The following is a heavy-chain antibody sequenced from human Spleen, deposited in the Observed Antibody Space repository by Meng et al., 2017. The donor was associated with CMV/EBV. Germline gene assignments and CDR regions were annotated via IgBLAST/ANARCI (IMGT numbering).Heavy chain of an antibody. CDR3: ARAEGAVTPIPLLDF. Sequence: RCCLWPPGKGLEWIGEISHSGITNYNPSLKSLVIISVDTSKKQFYLNLSSVTAADTAIYYCARAEGAVTPIPLLDFWGRGTLVTVSS. V-gene: IGHV4-34*01. D-gene: IGHD2-21*02. CDR2: ISHSGIT. J-gene: IGHJ4*02.